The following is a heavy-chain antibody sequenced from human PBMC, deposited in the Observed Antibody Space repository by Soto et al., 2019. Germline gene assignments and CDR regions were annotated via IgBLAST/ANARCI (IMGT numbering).Heavy chain of an antibody. CDR2: INPNSGGT. Sequence: GASVKVSCKASGYTFTGYYMHWVRQAPGQGLEWMGWINPNSGGTNYAQKFQGWVTMTRDTSISTAYMELSRLRSDDTAVYYCARAPGPDFPSASSNWFDTWGQGTLVTVSS. V-gene: IGHV1-2*04. D-gene: IGHD3-3*01. J-gene: IGHJ5*02. CDR1: GYTFTGYY. CDR3: ARAPGPDFPSASSNWFDT.